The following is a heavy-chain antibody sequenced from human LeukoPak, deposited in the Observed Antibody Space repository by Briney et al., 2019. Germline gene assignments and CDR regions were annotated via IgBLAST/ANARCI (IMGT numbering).Heavy chain of an antibody. CDR1: GFTFSTAC. D-gene: IGHD4-11*01. J-gene: IGHJ5*02. Sequence: GGSLRLSCAASGFTFSTACINWVRQAPGKGLEWVGRIKSKTDGGTTAYTAHVKGRFTNSRDDSKNTLYLQMNSLKTEDTAVYYCTTRSHDYSTLGGSAWGQGTLVTVSS. V-gene: IGHV3-15*01. CDR2: IKSKTDGGTT. CDR3: TTRSHDYSTLGGSA.